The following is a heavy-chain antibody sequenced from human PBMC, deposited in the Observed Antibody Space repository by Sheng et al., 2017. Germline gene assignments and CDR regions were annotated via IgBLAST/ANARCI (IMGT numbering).Heavy chain of an antibody. J-gene: IGHJ6*03. V-gene: IGHV4-39*07. CDR2: IYYSGST. CDR1: GGSISSSSYY. D-gene: IGHD3-22*01. CDR3: ARDPRLDSSGYFSYYYYMDV. Sequence: QLQLQESGPGLVKPSETLSLTCTVSGGSISSSSYYWGWIRQPPGKGLEWIGSIYYSGSTYYNPSLKSRVTISVDTSKNQFSLKLSSVTAADTAVYYCARDPRLDSSGYFSYYYYMDVWGQGTTVTVSS.